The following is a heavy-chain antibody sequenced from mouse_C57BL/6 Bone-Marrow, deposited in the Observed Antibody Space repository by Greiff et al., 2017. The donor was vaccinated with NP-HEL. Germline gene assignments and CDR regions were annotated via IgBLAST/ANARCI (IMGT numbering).Heavy chain of an antibody. CDR1: GYTFTGYW. J-gene: IGHJ1*03. Sequence: QVQLQQSGAELMKPGASVKLSCKATGYTFTGYWIEWVKQRPGHGLEWIGEILPGSGCTNYNEKFKGKATFTADTSSNTAYMQLSSLTTEDSAIYYCARDYYGCSPYWYFDVWGTGTTVTVSS. D-gene: IGHD1-1*01. V-gene: IGHV1-9*01. CDR2: ILPGSGCT. CDR3: ARDYYGCSPYWYFDV.